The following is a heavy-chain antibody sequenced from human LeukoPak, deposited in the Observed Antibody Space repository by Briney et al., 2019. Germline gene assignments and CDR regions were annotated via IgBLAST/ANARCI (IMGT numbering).Heavy chain of an antibody. D-gene: IGHD3-22*01. V-gene: IGHV3-23*01. CDR3: AKGSYYDSSGSFYLDY. Sequence: GGSLRLSCAASGFTFSSYAMSWVRQAPGKGLEWVSGISGSGDNTYYADSVKGRFTISRDNSKNTLYVQVNSLGTEDTAAYYCAKGSYYDSSGSFYLDYWGQGTLVTVSS. CDR1: GFTFSSYA. CDR2: ISGSGDNT. J-gene: IGHJ4*02.